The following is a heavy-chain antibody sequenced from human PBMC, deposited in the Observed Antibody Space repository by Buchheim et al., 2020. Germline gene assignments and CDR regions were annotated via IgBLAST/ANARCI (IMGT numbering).Heavy chain of an antibody. D-gene: IGHD2-15*01. CDR1: GGSFSGYY. CDR3: ARGSAARILWGRAYYFDY. V-gene: IGHV4-34*01. J-gene: IGHJ4*02. CDR2: INHSGST. Sequence: QVQLQQWGAGLLKPSETLSLTCAVYGGSFSGYYWSWIRQPPGKGLEWIGEINHSGSTNYNPSLKSRVTISVDTSKNQFSLKLSSVTAADTAVYYCARGSAARILWGRAYYFDYWGQGTL.